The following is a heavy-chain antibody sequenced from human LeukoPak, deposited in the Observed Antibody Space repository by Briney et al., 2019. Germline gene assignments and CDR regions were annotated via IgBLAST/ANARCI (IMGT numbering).Heavy chain of an antibody. CDR1: GFSLNNYY. D-gene: IGHD6-19*01. CDR3: AKREAVAAMSDFDY. V-gene: IGHV3-30*02. Sequence: PGGSLRLSCAASGFSLNNYYMHWVRQAPGKGLEWVASIQHGGGNQYYVDSVKGRFTISRDNSKNTLYLQMNSLRTEDTAVYYCAKREAVAAMSDFDYWGHGTLVTVFS. J-gene: IGHJ4*01. CDR2: IQHGGGNQ.